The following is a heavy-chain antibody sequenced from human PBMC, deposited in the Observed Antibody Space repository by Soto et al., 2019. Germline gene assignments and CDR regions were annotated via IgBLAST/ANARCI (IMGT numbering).Heavy chain of an antibody. CDR1: GFTFSSYE. CDR2: ISSSGSTI. V-gene: IGHV3-48*03. D-gene: IGHD2-15*01. J-gene: IGHJ3*02. Sequence: GGSLRLSCAASGFTFSSYEMNWVRQAPGKGLEWVSYISSSGSTIYYADSVKGRFTISRDNAKNSLYLQMNSLRAEDTAVYYCARYCSGGSCYPDAFDIWGQGTMVTVSS. CDR3: ARYCSGGSCYPDAFDI.